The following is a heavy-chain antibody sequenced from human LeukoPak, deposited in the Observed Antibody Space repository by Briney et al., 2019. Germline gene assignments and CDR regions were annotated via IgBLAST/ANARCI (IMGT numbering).Heavy chain of an antibody. J-gene: IGHJ2*01. V-gene: IGHV4-4*07. CDR2: LSSSGTT. CDR1: GGSITSSY. Sequence: PSETLSLTCTVSGGSITSSYWNWIRQPAGRGLEWIGRLSSSGTTYNPSLKGRVTMSLDTSKNQFSLRLRSVTAADTAVYYCARDQGIGVYWYWYFDLWGRGTPITVSS. D-gene: IGHD2-8*02. CDR3: ARDQGIGVYWYWYFDL.